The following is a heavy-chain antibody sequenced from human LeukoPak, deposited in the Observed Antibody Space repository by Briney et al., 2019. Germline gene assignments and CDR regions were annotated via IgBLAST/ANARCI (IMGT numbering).Heavy chain of an antibody. CDR1: GYSFTDYY. CDR3: ARGREIHGGSDTKLDEY. D-gene: IGHD3-10*01. CDR2: ISPRSGDT. J-gene: IGHJ4*02. Sequence: GASVKVSCKASGYSFTDYYMHWVRQAPGQGLEWMGWISPRSGDTSYAQKFQGRVTMTRDTSINTVDMDLSGLTSDDTAVFYCARGREIHGGSDTKLDEYSGQGTLVTVSS. V-gene: IGHV1-2*02.